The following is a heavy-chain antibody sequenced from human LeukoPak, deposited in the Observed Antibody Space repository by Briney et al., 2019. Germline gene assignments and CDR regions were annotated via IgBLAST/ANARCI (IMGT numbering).Heavy chain of an antibody. Sequence: SETLSLTCGVSGYSISTSYYWGWIRQPRGKGLEWIGTIHHSGDTYYNPSLKSRVTTSLDTSKNQFSLHLSSVTAADTALYYCARASNSGYYYFDYWGQGTLVTVSS. J-gene: IGHJ4*02. D-gene: IGHD3-22*01. CDR3: ARASNSGYYYFDY. V-gene: IGHV4-38-2*01. CDR1: GYSISTSYY. CDR2: IHHSGDT.